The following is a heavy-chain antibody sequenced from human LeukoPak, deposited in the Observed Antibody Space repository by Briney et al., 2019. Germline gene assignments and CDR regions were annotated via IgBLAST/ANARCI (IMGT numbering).Heavy chain of an antibody. Sequence: SETLSLTCTVSGDSISSYYWNWIRQPPGKGLEWIGYIYYSGSTNYSPSLKSRVTISVDTSKNQFSLKLRSVTAADTAVYYCARISSSNWYNERGAFDVWGQGTMVTVSS. CDR1: GDSISSYY. D-gene: IGHD6-13*01. CDR2: IYYSGST. V-gene: IGHV4-59*01. J-gene: IGHJ3*01. CDR3: ARISSSNWYNERGAFDV.